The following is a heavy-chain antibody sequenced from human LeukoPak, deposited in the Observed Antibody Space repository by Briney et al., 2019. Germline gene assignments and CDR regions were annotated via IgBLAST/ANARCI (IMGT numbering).Heavy chain of an antibody. Sequence: GSLRLSCAASGFTFSSYAMHWVRQAPGKGLEWVAVISYDGSNKYYADSVKGRFTISRDDSKDTLYLQMNSLRVEDTAVYKCAKTTRSNYYYYGMDVWGQGTTVTVSS. CDR3: AKTTRSNYYYYGMDV. CDR2: ISYDGSNK. V-gene: IGHV3-30-3*02. D-gene: IGHD2-2*01. CDR1: GFTFSSYA. J-gene: IGHJ6*02.